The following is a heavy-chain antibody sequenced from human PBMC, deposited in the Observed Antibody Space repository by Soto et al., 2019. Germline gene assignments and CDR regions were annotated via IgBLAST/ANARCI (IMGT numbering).Heavy chain of an antibody. V-gene: IGHV1-18*01. CDR1: GYMFGSYG. CDR2: ISAFNGNT. J-gene: IGHJ4*02. CDR3: ARDGGYGAGSYLDY. Sequence: QGQLVQSGAEVKRPGASVKVSCKASGYMFGSYGISWVRQAPGQGLEWMGWISAFNGNTNYPQNLQGRVTMTTDTCTSTAYMELRTLRSDDSAMYYCARDGGYGAGSYLDYWGQGTLVTVSS. D-gene: IGHD3-10*01.